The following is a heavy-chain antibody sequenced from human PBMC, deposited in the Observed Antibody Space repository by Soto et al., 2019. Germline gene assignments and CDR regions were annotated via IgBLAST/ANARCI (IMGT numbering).Heavy chain of an antibody. Sequence: SETLSLTCTVSGGSISSSSYYWGWIRQPPGKGLEWIGSIYYSGSTYYNPSLKSRVTISVDTSKNQFSLKLSSVTAADTAVYYCARHSPPYITIFGVVIKGHYYGMDVWGQGTTVTVSS. D-gene: IGHD3-3*01. CDR3: ARHSPPYITIFGVVIKGHYYGMDV. J-gene: IGHJ6*02. V-gene: IGHV4-39*01. CDR1: GGSISSSSYY. CDR2: IYYSGST.